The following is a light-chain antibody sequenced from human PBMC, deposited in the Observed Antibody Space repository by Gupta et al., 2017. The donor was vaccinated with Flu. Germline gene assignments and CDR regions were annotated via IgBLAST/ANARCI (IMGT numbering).Light chain of an antibody. J-gene: IGKJ1*01. CDR3: MQGTYSPT. CDR1: QSLVHRNGNIY. V-gene: IGKV2-30*02. CDR2: RVS. Sequence: DVMLTQSPLALPVTLGQPASISCRSSQSLVHRNGNIYLTWFQQRPGQSPRRLIYRVSNRDSGVPDRFSGSGSGTDFTLKISRVEAEDVGVYYCMQGTYSPTFGQGTKVEIK.